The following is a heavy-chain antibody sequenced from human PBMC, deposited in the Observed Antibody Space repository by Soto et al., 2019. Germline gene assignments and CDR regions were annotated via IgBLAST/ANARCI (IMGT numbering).Heavy chain of an antibody. D-gene: IGHD5-12*01. CDR2: IYWDDDK. J-gene: IGHJ4*02. V-gene: IGHV2-5*02. CDR3: AHRSEVATICDY. Sequence: QITLKESGPTLVKPTQTLTLTCTFSGFSLSTSGVGVGWIRQPPGKALEWLALIYWDDDKHYSPSLKSRLTITKDTAKNQLVLTMTHMDPVDTATYYCAHRSEVATICDYWGQGTLVTASS. CDR1: GFSLSTSGVG.